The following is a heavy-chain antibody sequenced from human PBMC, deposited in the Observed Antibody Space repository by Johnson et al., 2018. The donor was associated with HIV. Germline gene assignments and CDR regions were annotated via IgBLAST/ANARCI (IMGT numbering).Heavy chain of an antibody. CDR1: GFTFRNAW. Sequence: QVQLVESGGGLVKPGGSLRLSCAASGFTFRNAWMSWVRQAPGKGLAWVAVISYDGRNKYYPDSVKGRFIIFRDNSKNLTNLQMNGLSDEDTADYYCARVAPAHDAFDIWGQGTMVTVSS. J-gene: IGHJ3*02. D-gene: IGHD2-2*01. V-gene: IGHV3-30*03. CDR2: ISYDGRNK. CDR3: ARVAPAHDAFDI.